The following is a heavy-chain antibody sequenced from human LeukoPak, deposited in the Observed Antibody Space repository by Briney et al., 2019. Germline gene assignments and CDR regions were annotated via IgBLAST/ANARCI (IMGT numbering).Heavy chain of an antibody. V-gene: IGHV3-23*01. CDR1: GFTFSTSA. CDR2: ISGSGDRT. Sequence: GGSLRLSCAASGFTFSTSAMSWVRQAPGKGLEWVSGISGSGDRTYYADSVKGRFTISRDNSKNTLYLQMNSLRAEDTAVHYCAKGGYYMDVWGKGTTVTVSS. J-gene: IGHJ6*03. CDR3: AKGGYYMDV.